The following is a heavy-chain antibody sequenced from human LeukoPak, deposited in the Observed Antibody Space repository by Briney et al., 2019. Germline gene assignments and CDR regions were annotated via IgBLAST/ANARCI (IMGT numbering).Heavy chain of an antibody. Sequence: PGRSLRLSCAASGFTFSSYGMHWVRQAPGKGLEWVAVISYDGSNKYYADSVKGRFTISRDNSKNTLYLQMNSLRAEDTAVYYCAKDPYDYVWGSYRPSDYWGQGTLVTVSS. CDR2: ISYDGSNK. CDR3: AKDPYDYVWGSYRPSDY. CDR1: GFTFSSYG. J-gene: IGHJ4*02. V-gene: IGHV3-30*18. D-gene: IGHD3-16*02.